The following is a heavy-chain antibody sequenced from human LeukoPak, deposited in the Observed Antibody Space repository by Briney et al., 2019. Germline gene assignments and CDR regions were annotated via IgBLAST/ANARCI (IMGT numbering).Heavy chain of an antibody. Sequence: GGSLRLSCAASGFTFSSYGVHWVRQAPGKGLERVAFIRYDGSNKYYADSVKGRFTISRDNSKNTLYLQMNSLRAEDTAVYYCAKDGYCSGGSCYGTWDYWGQGTLVTVSS. CDR3: AKDGYCSGGSCYGTWDY. V-gene: IGHV3-30*02. CDR1: GFTFSSYG. J-gene: IGHJ4*02. CDR2: IRYDGSNK. D-gene: IGHD2-15*01.